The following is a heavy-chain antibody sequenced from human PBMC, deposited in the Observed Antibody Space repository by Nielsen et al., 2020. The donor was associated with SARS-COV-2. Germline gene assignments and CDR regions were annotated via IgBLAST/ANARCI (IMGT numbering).Heavy chain of an antibody. J-gene: IGHJ3*02. CDR1: GYTFSSHD. CDR2: IIPIFGTA. V-gene: IGHV1-69*13. D-gene: IGHD3-22*01. Sequence: SVKVSCKASGYTFSSHDISWVRQAPGQGLEWMGGIIPIFGTANYAQKFRGRVTITADESTSAAYMELSSMRSEDTAVYYCARGTASYYYDSSGYYAAFDIWGQGTMVTVSS. CDR3: ARGTASYYYDSSGYYAAFDI.